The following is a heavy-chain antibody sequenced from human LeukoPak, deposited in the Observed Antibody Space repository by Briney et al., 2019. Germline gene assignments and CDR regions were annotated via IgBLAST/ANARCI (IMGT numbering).Heavy chain of an antibody. J-gene: IGHJ3*02. CDR2: IKQDGSEK. Sequence: GGSLRLSCAASGFTFRRYWMSWVRQAPGKGLEWVANIKQDGSEKYYVDSVKGRFTISRDNAKNSLYLQMNSLRAEDTAVYYCARGGQWLVLEGDDAFDIWGQGTMVTVSS. CDR3: ARGGQWLVLEGDDAFDI. CDR1: GFTFRRYW. D-gene: IGHD6-19*01. V-gene: IGHV3-7*03.